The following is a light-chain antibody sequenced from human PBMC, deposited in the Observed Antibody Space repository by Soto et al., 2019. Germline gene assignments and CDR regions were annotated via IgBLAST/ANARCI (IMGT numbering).Light chain of an antibody. J-gene: IGKJ4*01. Sequence: EIVLTQSPGTLSLSPGERATLSCRASQSVSSSYLVWHQQKPGQAPRLLIYAASRRATGIPDRFSGSGSGTDFTLTISRLEPEDFAVYYCQHYKTWPLTFGGGTRVEI. CDR2: AAS. V-gene: IGKV3-20*01. CDR1: QSVSSSY. CDR3: QHYKTWPLT.